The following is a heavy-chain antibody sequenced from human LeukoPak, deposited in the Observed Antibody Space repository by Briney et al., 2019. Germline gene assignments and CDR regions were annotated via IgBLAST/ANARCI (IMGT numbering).Heavy chain of an antibody. CDR3: TRGGTSGSLIY. V-gene: IGHV3-74*01. J-gene: IGHJ4*02. Sequence: GGSLRLSCAASGFTFSNYWMHWVRQDPLKGLVWVSRINSDGGSTGYADSVKGRFTISRDNTKNTLYLQMNSLRAEDTALYYCTRGGTSGSLIYWGQGTLVTVSS. CDR1: GFTFSNYW. CDR2: INSDGGST. D-gene: IGHD1-26*01.